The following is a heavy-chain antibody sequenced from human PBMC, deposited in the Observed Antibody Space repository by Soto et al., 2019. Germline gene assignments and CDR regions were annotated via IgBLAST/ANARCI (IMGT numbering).Heavy chain of an antibody. CDR2: INHSGST. CDR3: ARTYYYGSGSYY. D-gene: IGHD3-10*01. J-gene: IGHJ4*02. Sequence: SETLSLTCAVYGGSFSGYYWSWIRQPPGKGLEWIGEINHSGSTNYNPSLKSRVTISVDTSKNQFSLKLSSVTAADTAVYYCARTYYYGSGSYYWGQGTLVTVSS. CDR1: GGSFSGYY. V-gene: IGHV4-34*01.